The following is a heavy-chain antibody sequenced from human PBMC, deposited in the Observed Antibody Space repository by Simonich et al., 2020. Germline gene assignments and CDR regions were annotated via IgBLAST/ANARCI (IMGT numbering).Heavy chain of an antibody. J-gene: IGHJ4*02. CDR3: ARDTSYYGSGSYYFDY. Sequence: GGGLVKPGGSLRLSCAASGFTFSSYSMNWVRQAPGKGLEWVSSISSSSSKIYYADSVKGRFTISRDNAKNSLYLQMNSLIAEDTAVYYCARDTSYYGSGSYYFDYWGQGTLVTVSS. V-gene: IGHV3-21*01. CDR2: ISSSSSKI. D-gene: IGHD3-10*01. CDR1: GFTFSSYS.